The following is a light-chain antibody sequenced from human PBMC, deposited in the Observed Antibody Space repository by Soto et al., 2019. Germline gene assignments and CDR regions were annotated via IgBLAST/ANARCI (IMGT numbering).Light chain of an antibody. CDR2: GAS. CDR1: QSISIY. V-gene: IGKV1-39*01. Sequence: DIQMTQSPSSLSASVGPRFTITCRASQSISIYLNWYQLKPGKAPNLMXYGASYLKSGVPTRFSGSGSGTDFTLTISSLQPEDFAIYYCQQTYTTPEITFGQGTRLEIK. J-gene: IGKJ5*01. CDR3: QQTYTTPEIT.